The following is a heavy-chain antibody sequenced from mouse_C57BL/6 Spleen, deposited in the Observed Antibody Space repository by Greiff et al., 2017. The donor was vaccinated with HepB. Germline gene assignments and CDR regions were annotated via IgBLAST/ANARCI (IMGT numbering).Heavy chain of an antibody. V-gene: IGHV1-15*01. CDR1: GYTFTDYE. Sequence: VQLVESGAELVRPGASVTLSCKASGYTFTDYEMHWVKQTPVHGLEWIGAIDPETGGTAYNQKFKGKAILTADKSSSTAYMELRSLTSEDSAVYYCTRTNYYGSSFYAMDYWGQGTSVTVSS. J-gene: IGHJ4*01. CDR2: IDPETGGT. D-gene: IGHD1-1*01. CDR3: TRTNYYGSSFYAMDY.